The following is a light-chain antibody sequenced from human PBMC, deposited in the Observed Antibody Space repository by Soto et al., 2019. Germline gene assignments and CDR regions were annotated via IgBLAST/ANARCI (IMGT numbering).Light chain of an antibody. V-gene: IGKV1-27*01. CDR3: HRCDSAPFFT. J-gene: IGKJ3*01. CDR1: QGISNY. Sequence: DIQMTQSPSSLSASVGDRVIITCRASQGISNYLAWYQQKPGKVPKLLIYAASTLHSGVPSRFSGSGSGTDFTITISSLQPEDVATYYCHRCDSAPFFTFGPGTRVDIK. CDR2: AAS.